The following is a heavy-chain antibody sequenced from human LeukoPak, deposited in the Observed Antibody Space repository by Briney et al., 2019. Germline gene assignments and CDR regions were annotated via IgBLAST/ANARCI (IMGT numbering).Heavy chain of an antibody. Sequence: PSETLSLTCTVSGGSISSGGYSWSWIRQHPGKGLEWIGCIYYSGSTYYNPSLKSRVTISVDTSKNQFSLKLSSVTAADTAVYYCARGGWELLNWFDPWGQGTLVTVSS. V-gene: IGHV4-31*03. CDR2: IYYSGST. CDR3: ARGGWELLNWFDP. D-gene: IGHD1-26*01. CDR1: GGSISSGGYS. J-gene: IGHJ5*02.